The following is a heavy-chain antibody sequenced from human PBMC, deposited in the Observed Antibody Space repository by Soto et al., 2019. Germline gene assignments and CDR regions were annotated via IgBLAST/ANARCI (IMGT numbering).Heavy chain of an antibody. CDR2: INPNSGGT. CDR1: GYTFTGYY. CDR3: ARDGSGRLVEEFDY. Sequence: QVQLVQSGAEVKKPGASVKVSCKASGYTFTGYYMHWVRQAPGQGLEWMGWINPNSGGTNYGQKFQGWVTMTRDTSISTAYMELSRLRSDDTAVYYCARDGSGRLVEEFDYWGQGTLVTVSS. J-gene: IGHJ4*02. V-gene: IGHV1-2*04. D-gene: IGHD3-10*01.